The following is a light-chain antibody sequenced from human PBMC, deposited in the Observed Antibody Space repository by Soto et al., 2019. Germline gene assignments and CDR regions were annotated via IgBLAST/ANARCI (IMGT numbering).Light chain of an antibody. CDR1: HSVSSN. CDR3: HHYKNWPLT. J-gene: IGKJ4*01. Sequence: EIVMTQSPATLSVSPGERATLSCRASHSVSSNLAWYQQKPGQAPRLLIYGASTRATGIPARFSGSGSGTEFTLTISSLQSEDFAVYYCHHYKNWPLTFGGGTKVDI. V-gene: IGKV3D-15*01. CDR2: GAS.